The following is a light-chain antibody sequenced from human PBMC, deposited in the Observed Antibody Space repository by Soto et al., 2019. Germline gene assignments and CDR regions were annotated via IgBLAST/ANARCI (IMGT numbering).Light chain of an antibody. CDR1: QSVSGW. CDR3: QHYNDYSYT. V-gene: IGKV1-5*03. Sequence: DIQMTQSPSTLSASVGDRVAITCRASQSVSGWLAWYQQKPGKVPKLLIYQASTLEDGVPSRFCGSGSGTEFTLTISSLQPDDSATYYCQHYNDYSYTFGPGTNLEIK. J-gene: IGKJ2*01. CDR2: QAS.